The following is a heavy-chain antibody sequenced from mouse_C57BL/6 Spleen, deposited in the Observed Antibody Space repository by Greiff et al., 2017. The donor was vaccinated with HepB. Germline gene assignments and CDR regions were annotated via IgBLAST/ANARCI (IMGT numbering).Heavy chain of an antibody. V-gene: IGHV5-16*01. J-gene: IGHJ2*01. CDR3: ARDSYSFDY. Sequence: EVNVVESEGGLVQPGSSMKLSCTASGFTFSDYYMAWVRQVPEKGLEWVANINYDGSSTYYLDSLKSRFIISRDNAKNILYLQMSSLKSEDTATYYCARDSYSFDYWGQGTTLTVSS. CDR1: GFTFSDYY. CDR2: INYDGSST. D-gene: IGHD1-1*01.